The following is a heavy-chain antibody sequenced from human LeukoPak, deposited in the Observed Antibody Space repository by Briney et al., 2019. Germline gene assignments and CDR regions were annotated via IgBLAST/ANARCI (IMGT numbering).Heavy chain of an antibody. CDR3: AREVASSVEY. J-gene: IGHJ4*02. D-gene: IGHD3-10*01. Sequence: SETLSLTCTVSGDSIKSTSYHWGWIRQPPGKGLEWIGSIYYSGTTYYNPSLISRLTISVDTSRNQFSLRLSSVTAADTAVYRCAREVASSVEYWGQGSLVTVSS. CDR1: GDSIKSTSYH. V-gene: IGHV4-39*02. CDR2: IYYSGTT.